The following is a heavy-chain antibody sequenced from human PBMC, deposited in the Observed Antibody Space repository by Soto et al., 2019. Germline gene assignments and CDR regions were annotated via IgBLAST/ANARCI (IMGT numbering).Heavy chain of an antibody. CDR2: IYYIGNT. Sequence: QVQLQESGPGLVKPSQTLSLTCTVSGGSISSGGYYWSWIRQHPGKGLEWIGYIYYIGNTYYNPSLKSRVTISIDTSKNQFSLKLRSVTAADTAVYYCARDLRFGDYYRMDVWGQGTTVTVSS. CDR3: ARDLRFGDYYRMDV. CDR1: GGSISSGGYY. V-gene: IGHV4-31*03. J-gene: IGHJ6*02. D-gene: IGHD3-10*01.